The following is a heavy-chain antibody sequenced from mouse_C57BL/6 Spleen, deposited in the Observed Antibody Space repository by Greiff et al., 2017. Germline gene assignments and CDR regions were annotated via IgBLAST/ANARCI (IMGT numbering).Heavy chain of an antibody. CDR2: INYDGSST. CDR3: ARREKPGDWYFDV. V-gene: IGHV5-16*01. Sequence: EVKLMESEGGLVQPGSSMKLSCTASGFTFSDYYMAWVRQVPEKGLEWVANINYDGSSTYYLDSLKSRFIISRDNAKNILYLQMSSLKSEDTATYYCARREKPGDWYFDVWGTGTTVTVSS. D-gene: IGHD4-1*01. J-gene: IGHJ1*03. CDR1: GFTFSDYY.